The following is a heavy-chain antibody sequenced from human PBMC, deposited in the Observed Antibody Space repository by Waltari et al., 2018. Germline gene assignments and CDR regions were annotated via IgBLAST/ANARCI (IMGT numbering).Heavy chain of an antibody. CDR3: AAVLRVRYFDWLSSDY. V-gene: IGHV1-58*01. CDR2: IVVGSGNT. J-gene: IGHJ4*02. D-gene: IGHD3-9*01. CDR1: GFTFTSSA. Sequence: QMQLVQSGPEVKKPGTSVKVSCKASGFTFTSSAVQWVRQARGQRLEWIGWIVVGSGNTNYAQKFQERVTITRDMSTSTAYMELSSLRSEDTAVYYCAAVLRVRYFDWLSSDYWGQGTLVTVSS.